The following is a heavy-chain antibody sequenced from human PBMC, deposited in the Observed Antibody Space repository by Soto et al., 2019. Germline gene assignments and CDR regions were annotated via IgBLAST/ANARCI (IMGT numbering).Heavy chain of an antibody. CDR3: AKPLPYCSGGSCYSNLDY. D-gene: IGHD2-15*01. V-gene: IGHV3-23*01. CDR1: GFTFSSYA. J-gene: IGHJ4*02. Sequence: EVQLLESGEGLVQPGGSLRLSCAASGFTFSSYAMSWVRQAPGKGLEWVSAISASGGSTYYADCVKGRFTISRDNSKNTLYLQMSSLRAEDTAMYYCAKPLPYCSGGSCYSNLDYWGQGTLVTVSS. CDR2: ISASGGST.